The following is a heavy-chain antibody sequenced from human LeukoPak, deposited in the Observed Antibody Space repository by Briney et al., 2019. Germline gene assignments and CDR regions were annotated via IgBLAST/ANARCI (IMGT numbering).Heavy chain of an antibody. Sequence: SVKVSCKASGYTFTSYGISWVRQAPGQGLEWMGGIIPIFGTANYAQKFQGRVTITADESTSTAYMELSSLRSEDTAVYYCARPPHGYYDSSGYYYEEYYFDYWGQGTLVTVSS. J-gene: IGHJ4*02. V-gene: IGHV1-69*13. CDR2: IIPIFGTA. CDR1: GYTFTSYG. CDR3: ARPPHGYYDSSGYYYEEYYFDY. D-gene: IGHD3-22*01.